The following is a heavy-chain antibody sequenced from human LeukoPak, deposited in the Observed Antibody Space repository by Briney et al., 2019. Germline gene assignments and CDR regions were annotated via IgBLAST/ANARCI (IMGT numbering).Heavy chain of an antibody. D-gene: IGHD3-22*01. V-gene: IGHV4-30-4*01. Sequence: SETLSLTCTVSGGSFSSGDYYWSWIRQPPGTGLEWIGYIYHSGSAYYNPSLKSRVTMSVDTSKNQFSLKLSSVTAADTAVYYCARSYYDGSGYLFDYWGQGTLVTVSS. J-gene: IGHJ4*02. CDR1: GGSFSSGDYY. CDR2: IYHSGSA. CDR3: ARSYYDGSGYLFDY.